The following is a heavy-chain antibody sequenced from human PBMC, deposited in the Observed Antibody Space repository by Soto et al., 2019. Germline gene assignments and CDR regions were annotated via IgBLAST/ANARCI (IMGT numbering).Heavy chain of an antibody. CDR3: ASLSLYSKYLIDY. CDR2: IYHSGST. V-gene: IGHV4-30-2*01. CDR1: GGSISSGGYS. J-gene: IGHJ4*02. D-gene: IGHD4-4*01. Sequence: PSETLSLTCAVSGGSISSGGYSWSWIRQPPGKGLEWIGYIYHSGSTYYNPSLKSRVTISVDRSKNQFSLKLSSVTAADTAVYYCASLSLYSKYLIDYWGQGTLVTVSS.